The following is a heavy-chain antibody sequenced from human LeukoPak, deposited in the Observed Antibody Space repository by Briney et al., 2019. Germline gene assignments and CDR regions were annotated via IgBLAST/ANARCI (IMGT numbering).Heavy chain of an antibody. CDR2: IYSGGTT. CDR3: ARDPPAVAANTYG. D-gene: IGHD6-6*01. CDR1: GVTVGNNY. Sequence: GGSLRLSCAASGVTVGNNYMNWVRRAPGKGLEWVSLIYSGGTTHYADSVKGRFTISRDNSKNTRYLQMNSLRVDDTAVYYCARDPPAVAANTYGWGQGTLVTVSS. V-gene: IGHV3-66*01. J-gene: IGHJ4*02.